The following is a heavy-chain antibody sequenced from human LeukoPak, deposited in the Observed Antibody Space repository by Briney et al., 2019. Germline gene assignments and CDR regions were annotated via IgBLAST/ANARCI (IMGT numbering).Heavy chain of an antibody. CDR2: ISTSGST. CDR1: AASISNYY. Sequence: SETLSLTCAVSAASISNYYWSWIRQAPGKGLEWIGYISTSGSTNYNPSLKSRVSISLDTSKNRFSLNLNFVTAADTAVYYCASPRSGYRYTFDYWGQGALVTDSS. CDR3: ASPRSGYRYTFDY. D-gene: IGHD3-22*01. J-gene: IGHJ4*02. V-gene: IGHV4-4*09.